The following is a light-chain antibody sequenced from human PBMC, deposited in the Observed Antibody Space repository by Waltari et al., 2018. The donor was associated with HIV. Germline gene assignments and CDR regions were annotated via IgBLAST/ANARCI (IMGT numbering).Light chain of an antibody. V-gene: IGLV3-25*03. J-gene: IGLJ2*01. CDR1: ELASQY. CDR3: QSAGSIGTSVV. Sequence: SYELTQAPSVSVSPGQTARIACRGDELASQYVHWYQMKAGQAPVLLVYQGNERALGITERISGSNSGTTGTLTITAVQAEDEADYYCQSAGSIGTSVVFGGGTKLTVL. CDR2: QGN.